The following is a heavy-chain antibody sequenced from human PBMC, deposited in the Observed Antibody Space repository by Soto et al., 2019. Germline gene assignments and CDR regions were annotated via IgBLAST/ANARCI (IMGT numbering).Heavy chain of an antibody. J-gene: IGHJ6*02. CDR2: ISYDGSNK. CDR3: AKDLGYYDFWSGVTNYYYYGMDV. D-gene: IGHD3-3*01. Sequence: PGGSLRLSCAASGFTFSSYGMHWVRQAPGKGLEWVAVISYDGSNKYYADSVKGRFTISRDNSKNTLYLQMNSLRAEDTAVYYCAKDLGYYDFWSGVTNYYYYGMDVWGQGTTVTVSS. CDR1: GFTFSSYG. V-gene: IGHV3-30*18.